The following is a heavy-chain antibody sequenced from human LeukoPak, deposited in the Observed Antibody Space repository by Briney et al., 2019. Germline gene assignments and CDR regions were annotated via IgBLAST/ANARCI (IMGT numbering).Heavy chain of an antibody. J-gene: IGHJ4*02. Sequence: PGGSLRLSCAASGFTFRSYAMSWVRQAPGKGLEWVSGISDGSTYYADSIKGRFTISRDNSKNSLYLQMNNLRAEDTAVYYCARDWDYGRYFDYWGQGTLVTVSS. V-gene: IGHV3-23*01. CDR3: ARDWDYGRYFDY. D-gene: IGHD4-17*01. CDR2: ISDGST. CDR1: GFTFRSYA.